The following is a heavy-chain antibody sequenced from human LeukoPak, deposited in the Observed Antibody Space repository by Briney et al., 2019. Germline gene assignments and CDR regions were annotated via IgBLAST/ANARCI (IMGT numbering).Heavy chain of an antibody. D-gene: IGHD1-26*01. CDR1: GGTFISYA. V-gene: IGHV1-69*13. Sequence: ASVKVSCKASGGTFISYAISWVRQAPGQGLEWMGGIIPIFGTANYAQKFQGRVTITADESTSTAYMELSSLRSEDTAVYYCARAGSGSDTFDYWGQGTLVTVSS. CDR3: ARAGSGSDTFDY. CDR2: IIPIFGTA. J-gene: IGHJ4*02.